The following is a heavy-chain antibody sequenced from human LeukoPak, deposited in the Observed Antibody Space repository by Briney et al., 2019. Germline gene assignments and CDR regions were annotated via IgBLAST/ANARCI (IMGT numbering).Heavy chain of an antibody. CDR2: IYYSGST. Sequence: SETLSLTCTVSGGSISSGGYYWGWIRQHPGKGLEWIGYIYYSGSTYYNPSLKSRVTISVDTSKNQFSLKLSSVTAADTAFYYCARKGPEHLPTYFDHWGRGILVTVSS. CDR1: GGSISSGGYY. V-gene: IGHV4-31*03. D-gene: IGHD2-21*01. J-gene: IGHJ4*02. CDR3: ARKGPEHLPTYFDH.